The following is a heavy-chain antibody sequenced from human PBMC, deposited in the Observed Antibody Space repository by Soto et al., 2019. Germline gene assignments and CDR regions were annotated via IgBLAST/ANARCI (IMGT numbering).Heavy chain of an antibody. CDR2: ISTSSSTI. J-gene: IGHJ6*01. CDR1: GFTFSSYA. V-gene: IGHV3-48*02. D-gene: IGHD6-6*01. Sequence: EVQLVESGGGLVQPGGSLRLSCSAGFTFSSYAMNWVRQAPGKGLEWVSYISTSSSTIYYADSVKGRFTISRDNAKNSLYLQMNSLGDEDTAVYYCAREYSSSSGRGMDVW. CDR3: AREYSSSSGRGMDV.